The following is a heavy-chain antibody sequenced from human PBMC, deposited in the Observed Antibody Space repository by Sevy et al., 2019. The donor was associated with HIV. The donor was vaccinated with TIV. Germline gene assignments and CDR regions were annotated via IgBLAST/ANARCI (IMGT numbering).Heavy chain of an antibody. CDR1: GFTFSSYE. CDR2: ISSSGTTI. D-gene: IGHD3-22*01. CDR3: ARVDANYDKGFDP. J-gene: IGHJ5*02. Sequence: GGSLILSCEVSGFTFSSYEMNWVRQAPGKGLEWVSYISSSGTTIKYADSVKGRFTISRDNAKNSLYMQMNSLRAEDTAVYYCARVDANYDKGFDPWGQGTLVTVSS. V-gene: IGHV3-48*03.